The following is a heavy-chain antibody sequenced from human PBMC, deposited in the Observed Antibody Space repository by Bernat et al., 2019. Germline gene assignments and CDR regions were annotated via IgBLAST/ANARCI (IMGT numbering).Heavy chain of an antibody. D-gene: IGHD6-13*01. CDR2: IDWDDDK. Sequence: QVTLRESGPALVKPTQTLTLTCTFSGFSLSTSGLCVSWIRQPPGKALEWLARIDWDDDKYYSTSLKTRLTISKDTSKNQVVLTMTNMDPVDTATYYCARMRYSSSWYDVGAPPIIAQYYYYYGMDVWGQGTTVTVSS. J-gene: IGHJ6*02. V-gene: IGHV2-70*15. CDR3: ARMRYSSSWYDVGAPPIIAQYYYYYGMDV. CDR1: GFSLSTSGLC.